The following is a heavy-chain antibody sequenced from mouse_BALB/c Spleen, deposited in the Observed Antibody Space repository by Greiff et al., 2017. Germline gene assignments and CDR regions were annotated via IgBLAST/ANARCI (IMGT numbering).Heavy chain of an antibody. Sequence: QVQLQQSGAELAKPGASVKMSCKASGYTFTSYWMHWVKQRPGQGLEWIGYINPSTGYTEYNQKFKDKATLTVDKSSSTAYMQLSSPTSEDSAVYCCARHYYGSSDWYVDVWGAGTTVTGSS. D-gene: IGHD1-1*01. CDR2: INPSTGYT. CDR3: ARHYYGSSDWYVDV. V-gene: IGHV1-7*01. CDR1: GYTFTSYW. J-gene: IGHJ1*01.